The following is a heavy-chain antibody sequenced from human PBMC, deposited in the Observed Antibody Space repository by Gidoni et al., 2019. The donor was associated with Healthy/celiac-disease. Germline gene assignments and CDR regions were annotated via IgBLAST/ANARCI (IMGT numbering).Heavy chain of an antibody. CDR3: AIDHLEDFWSGYYFSSYYFDY. J-gene: IGHJ4*02. Sequence: QVQLVESGGGVVQPGRSLRLSCAASGFTFSSYAMRWVRQAPGKGLEWVAVISYDGSNKYYADSVKGRFTISRDNSKNTLYLQMNSLRAEDTAVYYCAIDHLEDFWSGYYFSSYYFDYWGQGTLVTVSS. V-gene: IGHV3-30-3*01. CDR2: ISYDGSNK. D-gene: IGHD3-3*01. CDR1: GFTFSSYA.